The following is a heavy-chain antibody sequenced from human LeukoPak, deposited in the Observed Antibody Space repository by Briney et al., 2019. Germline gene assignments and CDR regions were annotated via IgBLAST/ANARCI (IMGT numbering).Heavy chain of an antibody. J-gene: IGHJ6*03. V-gene: IGHV4-34*01. Sequence: SETLSLTCAVYGGSFSGYYWSWIRQPPGKGLEWIGEINHSGSTNYNPSLKSRVTISVDTSKNQFSLKLSSVTAADTAVYYCARDSAAAASYYYYMDVWGKGTTVTVSS. CDR3: ARDSAAAASYYYYMDV. CDR1: GGSFSGYY. D-gene: IGHD6-13*01. CDR2: INHSGST.